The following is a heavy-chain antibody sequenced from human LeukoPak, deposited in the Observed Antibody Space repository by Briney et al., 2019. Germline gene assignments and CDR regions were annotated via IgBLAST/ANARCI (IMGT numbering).Heavy chain of an antibody. CDR3: ARGPPYYYDSSGYSHFDY. V-gene: IGHV4-59*12. D-gene: IGHD3-22*01. CDR2: IYYSGTT. J-gene: IGHJ4*02. CDR1: GGSISSYY. Sequence: SETLSLTCTVSGGSISSYYWSWIRQPPGEGLEWIAHIYYSGTTNYNPSLKSRVTISVDTSKNQFSLKLSSVTAADTAVYYCARGPPYYYDSSGYSHFDYWGQGTLVTVSS.